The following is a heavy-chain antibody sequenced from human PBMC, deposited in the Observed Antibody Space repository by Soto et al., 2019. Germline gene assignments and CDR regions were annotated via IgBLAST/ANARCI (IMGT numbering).Heavy chain of an antibody. V-gene: IGHV5-51*01. J-gene: IGHJ4*02. CDR2: IYPGDSDT. CDR3: ARLGGIVDTGTWIQ. CDR1: GYRFSTYW. Sequence: GESLKMCCKASGYRFSTYWIGWVRQRPGKGPEWMAIIYPGDSDTRENPSFQGQVTISADKSSNTVHLQWRSLKASDTAIYYCARLGGIVDTGTWIQWGQGTPVTVSS. D-gene: IGHD1-26*01.